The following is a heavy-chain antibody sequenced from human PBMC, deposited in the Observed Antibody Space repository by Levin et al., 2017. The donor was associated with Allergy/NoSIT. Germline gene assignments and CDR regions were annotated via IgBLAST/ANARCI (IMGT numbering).Heavy chain of an antibody. Sequence: ASVKVSCKASGYTFTGYYMHWVRQAPGQGLEWMGWINPNSGGTNYAQKFQGRVTMTRDTSISTAYMELSRLRSDDTAVYYCARDGWLRFEPANWFDPWGQGTLVTVSS. D-gene: IGHD5-12*01. V-gene: IGHV1-2*02. J-gene: IGHJ5*02. CDR1: GYTFTGYY. CDR2: INPNSGGT. CDR3: ARDGWLRFEPANWFDP.